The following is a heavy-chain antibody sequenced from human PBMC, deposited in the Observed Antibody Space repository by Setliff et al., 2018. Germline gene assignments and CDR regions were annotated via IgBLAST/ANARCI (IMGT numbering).Heavy chain of an antibody. CDR3: AREQWLDPPGYYYMDV. CDR2: IYIGGSA. Sequence: SETLSLTCTVSGGSISSYYWSWIRQPAGKGLEWIGHIYIGGSANYNPSLKSRVTMSIDTSKNQFSLKLNSVTAADLAVYCCAREQWLDPPGYYYMDVWAKGTTVTVSS. J-gene: IGHJ6*03. CDR1: GGSISSYY. D-gene: IGHD6-19*01. V-gene: IGHV4-4*07.